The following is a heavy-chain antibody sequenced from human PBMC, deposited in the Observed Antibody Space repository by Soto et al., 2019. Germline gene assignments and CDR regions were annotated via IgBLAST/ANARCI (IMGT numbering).Heavy chain of an antibody. CDR3: ARSTGRMTGYGYDYYYMDV. Sequence: SETLSLTCTVSGGSISSYYWSWIRQPPGKGLEWIGYIYYSGSTNYNPSLKSRVTISVDTSKNQFSLKLSSVTAADTAVYYCARSTGRMTGYGYDYYYMDVWGKGTTVTVSS. D-gene: IGHD5-12*01. J-gene: IGHJ6*03. CDR2: IYYSGST. V-gene: IGHV4-59*08. CDR1: GGSISSYY.